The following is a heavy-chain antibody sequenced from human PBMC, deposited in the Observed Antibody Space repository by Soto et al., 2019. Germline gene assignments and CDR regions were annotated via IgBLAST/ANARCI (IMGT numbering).Heavy chain of an antibody. J-gene: IGHJ3*02. V-gene: IGHV5-51*01. Sequence: ESLKISCKGSGYSFTSYWIGWVRQMPGKSLERMGIIYPGDSDTRYSPSFQGHVTISADKSISTAYLQWISLKASDTAMYYCAIIYSRGSRGAFDIWGQGTMVTVSS. D-gene: IGHD3-10*01. CDR2: IYPGDSDT. CDR1: GYSFTSYW. CDR3: AIIYSRGSRGAFDI.